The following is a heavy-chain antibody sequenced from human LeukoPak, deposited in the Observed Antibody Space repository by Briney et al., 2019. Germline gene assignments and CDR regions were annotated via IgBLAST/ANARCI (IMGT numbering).Heavy chain of an antibody. CDR1: GGSFSGYY. Sequence: PSETLSLTCAVYGGSFSGYYWSWIRQPPGKGLEWIGEINHSGSTNYNPSLKSRVTISVDTSKNQFSLKLSSVTAADTAVYYCARHYRGSWFDPWGQGTLVTVAS. D-gene: IGHD3-10*01. J-gene: IGHJ5*02. V-gene: IGHV4-34*01. CDR3: ARHYRGSWFDP. CDR2: INHSGST.